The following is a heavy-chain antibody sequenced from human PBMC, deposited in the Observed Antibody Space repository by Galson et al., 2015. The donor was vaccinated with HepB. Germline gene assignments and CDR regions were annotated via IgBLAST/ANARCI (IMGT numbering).Heavy chain of an antibody. J-gene: IGHJ4*02. V-gene: IGHV2-5*08. CDR2: IYWDGDK. Sequence: PALVKPTQTFTLTCTFSGFSLSTSGMCVTWIRQPPGKALEWLALIYWDGDKRYSPFLERRLSITMDTSKNQVVLTLTNMDPVDTATYYCAHTFYSGGWYDSHYFDYWGQGALVTVSS. CDR1: GFSLSTSGMC. D-gene: IGHD6-19*01. CDR3: AHTFYSGGWYDSHYFDY.